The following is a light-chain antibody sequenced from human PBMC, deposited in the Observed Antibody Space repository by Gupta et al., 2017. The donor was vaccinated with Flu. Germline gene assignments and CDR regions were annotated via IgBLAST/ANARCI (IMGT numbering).Light chain of an antibody. V-gene: IGLV1-40*01. CDR3: QSYDSSLSAVV. CDR2: ANG. Sequence: QSALTQPPSVSGAPGQTVTISCTGSNSNIGPGYGVHWYQQLPGTAPKLLIYANGDRPSGVPDRFSGSTSGTSASLAITGLQAEDEGDYYCQSYDSSLSAVVFGGGTTLTVL. J-gene: IGLJ2*01. CDR1: NSNIGPGYG.